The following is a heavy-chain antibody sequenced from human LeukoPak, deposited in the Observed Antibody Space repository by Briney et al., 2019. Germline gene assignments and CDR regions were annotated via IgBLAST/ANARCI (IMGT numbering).Heavy chain of an antibody. CDR2: VNHSGST. D-gene: IGHD1-1*01. J-gene: IGHJ4*02. CDR1: GGSFSGYS. CDR3: ARDVTGSASDY. Sequence: SETLSLTCAVYGGSFSGYSWSWIRQSPGKGLEWIGEVNHSGSTNYNPSLKSRVTISVDKSKNQFSLKLGSVTAADTAVYYCARDVTGSASDYWGQGTLVTVS. V-gene: IGHV4-34*01.